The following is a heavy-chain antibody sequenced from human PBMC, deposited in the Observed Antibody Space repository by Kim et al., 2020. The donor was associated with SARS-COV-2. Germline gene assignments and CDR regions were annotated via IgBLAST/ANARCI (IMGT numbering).Heavy chain of an antibody. V-gene: IGHV3-30*04. CDR3: ARSCGGDCYSSPDAFDI. Sequence: GGSLRLSCAASRFTFSSYAMHWVRQAPGKGLEWVAIISYDGSNKYYAGSVKGRFTISRDNSKNTLYLQMNSLRAEDTAVYYCARSCGGDCYSSPDAFDIWGHGTMVTVSS. CDR1: RFTFSSYA. J-gene: IGHJ3*02. D-gene: IGHD2-21*02. CDR2: ISYDGSNK.